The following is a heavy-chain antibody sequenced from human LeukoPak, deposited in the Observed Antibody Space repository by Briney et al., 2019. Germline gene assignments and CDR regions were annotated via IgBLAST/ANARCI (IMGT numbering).Heavy chain of an antibody. CDR2: ISWNSGSI. CDR3: AKGGSGGGY. J-gene: IGHJ4*02. V-gene: IGHV3-9*01. Sequence: GRSLRLSCAASGFTFDDFVMHWVRQAPGKGLEWVSGISWNSGSIGYADSVKGRFTISRDNAKNSLYLQMNSLRAEDTALYYCAKGGSGGGYWGQGTPVTVSS. CDR1: GFTFDDFV. D-gene: IGHD1-1*01.